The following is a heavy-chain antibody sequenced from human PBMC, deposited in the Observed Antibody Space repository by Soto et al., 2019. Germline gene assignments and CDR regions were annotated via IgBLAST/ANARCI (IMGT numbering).Heavy chain of an antibody. CDR2: TRNKANSYTT. V-gene: IGHV3-72*01. CDR3: ARGAGELQKLGGYYYGLDV. J-gene: IGHJ6*02. D-gene: IGHD7-27*01. Sequence: EVQLVESGGGLVQPGGSLRLSCAASGFTLSDHYMDWVRQAPGKGLEWVGRTRNKANSYTTEYAASVKGRFTISRDDSKKSLYVQMNSLKTEDTAVYYCARGAGELQKLGGYYYGLDVWGLGTTVTVSS. CDR1: GFTLSDHY.